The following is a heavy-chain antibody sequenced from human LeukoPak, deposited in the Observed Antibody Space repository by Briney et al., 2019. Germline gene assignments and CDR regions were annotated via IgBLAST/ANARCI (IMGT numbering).Heavy chain of an antibody. CDR2: IYPGDSDT. CDR3: ARLLYYDFWSGYSTQSYMDV. Sequence: SGESLKISCRGSGYSFTSYWIGWVRQMPGKGLKGMGIIYPGDSDTRYSPSFQGQVTISADKSISTAYLQWSSLEASDTAMYYCARLLYYDFWSGYSTQSYMDVWGKGTTVTVSS. J-gene: IGHJ6*03. CDR1: GYSFTSYW. V-gene: IGHV5-51*03. D-gene: IGHD3-3*01.